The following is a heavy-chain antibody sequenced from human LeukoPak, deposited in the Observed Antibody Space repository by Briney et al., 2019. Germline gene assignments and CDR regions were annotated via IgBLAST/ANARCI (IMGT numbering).Heavy chain of an antibody. V-gene: IGHV4-30-2*01. CDR3: ARGVVVPAANWSDP. D-gene: IGHD2-2*01. CDR1: GGSISSGGYS. Sequence: SQTLSLTCAVSGGSISSGGYSWSWIRQPPGKGLEWIGYIYHSGSTYYNPSLKSRVTISVDRSKNQFSLKLSSVTAADTAVYYCARGVVVPAANWSDPWGQGTLVTVSS. J-gene: IGHJ5*02. CDR2: IYHSGST.